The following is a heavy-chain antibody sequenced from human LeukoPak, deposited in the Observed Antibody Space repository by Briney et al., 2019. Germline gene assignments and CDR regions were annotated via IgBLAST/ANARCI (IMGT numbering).Heavy chain of an antibody. Sequence: PSETLSLTCTVSGGSISSSSYYWGWIRQPPGKGLEWIGSIYYSGSTYYNPSLKSRVTISVDTSKNQFSLKLSSVTAADTAEYYCAVMTTVTIFDYWGQGTLVTVSS. CDR1: GGSISSSSYY. CDR3: AVMTTVTIFDY. J-gene: IGHJ4*02. CDR2: IYYSGST. D-gene: IGHD4-17*01. V-gene: IGHV4-39*01.